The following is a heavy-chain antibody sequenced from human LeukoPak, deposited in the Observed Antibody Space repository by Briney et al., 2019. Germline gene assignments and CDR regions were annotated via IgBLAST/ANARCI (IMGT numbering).Heavy chain of an antibody. CDR3: AKDLGYTTYGYYFDY. CDR1: GFTFSSYA. Sequence: PGGSLRLSCTASGFTFSSYARNWVRQAPGKGLEWISGIGGGGTLTYYADSVNGRFKTFRDNSRNTRYLQMNILGADDTAVYYCAKDLGYTTYGYYFDYWGQGTLVTVSS. CDR2: IGGGGTLT. D-gene: IGHD4-11*01. J-gene: IGHJ4*02. V-gene: IGHV3-23*01.